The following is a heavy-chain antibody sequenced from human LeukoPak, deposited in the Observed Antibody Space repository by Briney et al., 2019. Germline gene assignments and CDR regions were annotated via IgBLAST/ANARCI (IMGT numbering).Heavy chain of an antibody. CDR3: AKDADISVELVVITSFDS. Sequence: GGSLRLSCAASGFTFSNNGMHWLRQAPGKGLEWVTFINHSGRDKSYADSVKGRFTISRDTSTNTLYLEMNSLRAEDTALYYCAKDADISVELVVITSFDSWGQGTLVTVSS. D-gene: IGHD3-22*01. V-gene: IGHV3-30*02. J-gene: IGHJ4*02. CDR1: GFTFSNNG. CDR2: INHSGRDK.